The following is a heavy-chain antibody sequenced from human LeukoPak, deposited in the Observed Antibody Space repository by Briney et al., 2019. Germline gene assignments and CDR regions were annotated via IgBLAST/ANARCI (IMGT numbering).Heavy chain of an antibody. Sequence: TGGSLRLSCEASGFSFSNAWVSWVRQAPGKGLEWVAVISYDGSNKYYADSVKGRFTISRDNSKNTLYLQMNSLRAEDTAVYYCAKDELLAAAGSFDYWGQGTLVTVSS. V-gene: IGHV3-30*18. CDR3: AKDELLAAAGSFDY. CDR2: ISYDGSNK. J-gene: IGHJ4*02. D-gene: IGHD6-13*01. CDR1: GFSFSNAW.